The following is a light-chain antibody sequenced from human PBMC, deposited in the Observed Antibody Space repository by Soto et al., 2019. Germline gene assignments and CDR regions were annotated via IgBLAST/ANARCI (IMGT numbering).Light chain of an antibody. CDR2: GSS. Sequence: QSVLTQPPSASGAPGQRVTISCTGSSSNIGAGHVVHWYQQFPGRAPNLLIYGSSNRPSGVPDRFSGSKSGTSASLAITGLQAEDEADYYCQSYDNTLSAAVFGGGTQLTVL. CDR3: QSYDNTLSAAV. J-gene: IGLJ2*01. CDR1: SSNIGAGHV. V-gene: IGLV1-40*01.